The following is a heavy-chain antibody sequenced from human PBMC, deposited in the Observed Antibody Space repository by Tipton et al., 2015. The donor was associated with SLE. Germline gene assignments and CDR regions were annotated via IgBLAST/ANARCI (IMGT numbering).Heavy chain of an antibody. J-gene: IGHJ3*02. Sequence: SLRLSCAASGFTSSSYWMSWVRQAPGKGLEWVANIRPDGSEGFYVDSVKGRFTISRDNAQDSMYLQMNSLRVEDTAVYYCARGDLVGATFVDAFDIWGQGTVVTVSS. CDR3: ARGDLVGATFVDAFDI. CDR1: GFTSSSYW. D-gene: IGHD1-26*01. V-gene: IGHV3-7*03. CDR2: IRPDGSEG.